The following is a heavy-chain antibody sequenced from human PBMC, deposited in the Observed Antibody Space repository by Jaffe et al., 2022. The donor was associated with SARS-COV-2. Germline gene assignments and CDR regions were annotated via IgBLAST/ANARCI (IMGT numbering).Heavy chain of an antibody. Sequence: QVQLQESGPGLVKPSQTLSLTCTVSGGSISSGSYYWSWIRQPAGKGLEWIGRIYTSGSTNYNPSLKSRVTISVDTSKNQFSLKLSSVTAADTAVYYCARETGDVVVPAARYYYGMDVWGQGTTVTVSS. CDR2: IYTSGST. CDR3: ARETGDVVVPAARYYYGMDV. V-gene: IGHV4-61*02. D-gene: IGHD2-2*01. J-gene: IGHJ6*02. CDR1: GGSISSGSYY.